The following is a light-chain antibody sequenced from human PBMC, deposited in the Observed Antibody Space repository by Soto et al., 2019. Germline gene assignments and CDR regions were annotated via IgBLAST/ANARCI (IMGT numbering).Light chain of an antibody. CDR2: GAS. Sequence: EIVMTQSPATLSVSPGERATLSCRASQSVSGNFAWYQQKPGQAPRLLIYGASTRATGIPARFSGSGSGTEFTLTISSLQSEDFAVYYCQQYNKWPPWTFGQGTKVEIK. CDR3: QQYNKWPPWT. V-gene: IGKV3-15*01. CDR1: QSVSGN. J-gene: IGKJ1*01.